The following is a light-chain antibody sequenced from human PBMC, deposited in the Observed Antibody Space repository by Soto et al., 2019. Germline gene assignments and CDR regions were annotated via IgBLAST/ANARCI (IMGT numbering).Light chain of an antibody. J-gene: IGKJ4*01. CDR1: QGIYKW. CDR3: QQANSFPLT. V-gene: IGKV1-12*01. CDR2: AAS. Sequence: DIQMTQSPSSGSASVGDRITITCRASQGIYKWLAWYQQKPGKAPKXLISAASTLQTGVPARFRGSGSGTDFTLTISSLQPEDFATYDGQQANSFPLTFGGGTKVDIK.